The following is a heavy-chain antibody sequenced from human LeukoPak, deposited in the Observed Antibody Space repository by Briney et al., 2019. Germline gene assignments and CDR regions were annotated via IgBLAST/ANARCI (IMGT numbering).Heavy chain of an antibody. Sequence: PSETLSLTCTVSGGSISSYYWSWIRQPPGKGLEWIGYIYYSGSTNHNPSLKSRVTISVDTSNNQFSLKLNSVTDADTAVYFCARHLFASSGSYRRHFDCWSQGTLVTVSS. CDR1: GGSISSYY. D-gene: IGHD3-22*01. V-gene: IGHV4-59*08. J-gene: IGHJ4*02. CDR3: ARHLFASSGSYRRHFDC. CDR2: IYYSGST.